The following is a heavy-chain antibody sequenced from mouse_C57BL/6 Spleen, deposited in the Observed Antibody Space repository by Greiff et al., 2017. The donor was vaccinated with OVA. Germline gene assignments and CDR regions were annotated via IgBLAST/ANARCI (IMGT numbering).Heavy chain of an antibody. CDR2: INPSTGGT. D-gene: IGHD2-3*01. CDR1: GYSLTGYY. Sequence: VQLQQSGPELVKPGASVKISCKASGYSLTGYYMNWVKQSPEKSLEWIGEINPSTGGTTYNQKFKAKATLTVDKSSSTAYMQLKSLTSEDSAVYYCARREDGYYPFAYWGQGTLVTVSA. V-gene: IGHV1-42*01. J-gene: IGHJ3*01. CDR3: ARREDGYYPFAY.